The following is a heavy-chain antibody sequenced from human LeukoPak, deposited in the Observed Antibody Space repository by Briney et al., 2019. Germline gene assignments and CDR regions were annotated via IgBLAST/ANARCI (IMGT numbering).Heavy chain of an antibody. J-gene: IGHJ4*02. CDR2: IKQDGSEK. CDR1: GFTVSSNY. D-gene: IGHD5-12*01. Sequence: GGSLRLSCAASGFTVSSNYMSWVRQAPGKGLEWVANIKQDGSEKYYVDSVKGRFTISRDNAKNSLYLQMNSLRAEDTAVYYCARLRLGYSGYAKDYWGQGTLVTVSS. CDR3: ARLRLGYSGYAKDY. V-gene: IGHV3-7*01.